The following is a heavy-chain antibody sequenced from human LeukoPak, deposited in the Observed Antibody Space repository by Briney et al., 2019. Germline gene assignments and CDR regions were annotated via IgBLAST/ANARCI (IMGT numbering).Heavy chain of an antibody. CDR1: GFTFSNYA. V-gene: IGHV3-23*01. D-gene: IGHD6-13*01. CDR3: ARDGGNSWDY. J-gene: IGHJ4*02. Sequence: PGGSLRLSCAASGFTFSNYAMSWVRQAPGKGLEWVSAIVGSGSNTYYADSVKGRFTISRDNPKNTLYLQMNSLRAEDTAVYYCARDGGNSWDYWGQGTLVTVSS. CDR2: IVGSGSNT.